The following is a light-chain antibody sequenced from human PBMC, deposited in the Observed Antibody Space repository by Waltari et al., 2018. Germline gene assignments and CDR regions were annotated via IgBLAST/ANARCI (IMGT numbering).Light chain of an antibody. CDR1: QGVGRY. V-gene: IGKV3-20*01. CDR2: DAS. CDR3: QKYVNLPAT. Sequence: EIVLTQSPGTLSLSPGERATLSCRARQGVGRYLAWYQQKPGQAPRLPIYDASTRATGIPDRFSGSGSGTDFSLTISRLESEDFAVYYCQKYVNLPATFGQGTKVEIK. J-gene: IGKJ1*01.